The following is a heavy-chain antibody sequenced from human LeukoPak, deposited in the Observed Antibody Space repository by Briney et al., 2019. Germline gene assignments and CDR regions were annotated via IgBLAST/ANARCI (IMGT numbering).Heavy chain of an antibody. CDR1: GFTFSSYG. CDR2: ISYDESNK. D-gene: IGHD4-17*01. CDR3: AKASPRVWTTVTTIDY. V-gene: IGHV3-30*18. J-gene: IGHJ4*02. Sequence: PGGSLRLSCAASGFTFSSYGMHWVRQAPGKGLEWVAVISYDESNKYYADSVKGRFTISRDNSKNTLYLQMNSLRAEDTAVYYCAKASPRVWTTVTTIDYWGQGTLVTVSS.